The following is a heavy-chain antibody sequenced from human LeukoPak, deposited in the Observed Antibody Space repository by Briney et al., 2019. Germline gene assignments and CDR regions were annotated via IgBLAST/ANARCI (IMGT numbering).Heavy chain of an antibody. V-gene: IGHV3-30*18. J-gene: IGHJ1*01. Sequence: GGSLRLSCAASGFTFSTFAMIWVRQPPGKGLEWVAVISYDGSNKYYADSVKGRFTISRDNSKNTLYLQMNSLRAEDTAVYYCAKEDQEKYCSSTSCYVGYFQHWGQGTLVTVSS. CDR2: ISYDGSNK. D-gene: IGHD2-2*01. CDR1: GFTFSTFA. CDR3: AKEDQEKYCSSTSCYVGYFQH.